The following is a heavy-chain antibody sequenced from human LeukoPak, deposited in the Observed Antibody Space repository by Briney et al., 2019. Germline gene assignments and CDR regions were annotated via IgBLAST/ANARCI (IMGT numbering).Heavy chain of an antibody. CDR3: ARGGWHSSSWYFDY. V-gene: IGHV4-34*01. J-gene: IGHJ4*02. D-gene: IGHD6-13*01. CDR1: GGSFSGYY. Sequence: PSETLSLTCAVYGGSFSGYYWSWIRQPPGKGLEWIGEITHGGSTNYNPSLKSRATISVDTSKNQFSLELNSVTAADTAVYYCARGGWHSSSWYFDYWGQGTLVTVPS. CDR2: ITHGGST.